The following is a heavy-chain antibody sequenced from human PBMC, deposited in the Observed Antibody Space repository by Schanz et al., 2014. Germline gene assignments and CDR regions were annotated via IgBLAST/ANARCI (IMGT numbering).Heavy chain of an antibody. D-gene: IGHD5-12*01. CDR3: ARDGGRDGYNLAFDV. CDR2: ISSGSTFE. J-gene: IGHJ3*01. CDR1: GFIFDNYA. Sequence: EVQLVESGGGLVKPGGSLRLSCVASGFIFDNYAMNWVRRAPGKGLEWVASISSGSTFEYYADSVMGRFTISRDNAKNTLYLQMNSLRAEDTAVYFCARDGGRDGYNLAFDVWGQGTLVTVSS. V-gene: IGHV3-21*04.